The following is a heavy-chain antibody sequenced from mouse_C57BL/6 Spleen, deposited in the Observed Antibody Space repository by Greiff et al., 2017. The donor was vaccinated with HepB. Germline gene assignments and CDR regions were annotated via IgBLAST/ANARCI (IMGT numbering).Heavy chain of an antibody. CDR2: IYPRSGNT. J-gene: IGHJ4*01. Sequence: QVQLQQSGAELARPGASVKLSCKASGYTFTSYGISWVKQRTGQGLEWIGEIYPRSGNTYYNEKFKGKATLTADKSSSTAYMELRSLTSEDSAVYFCARVYYDYDVDYAMDYWGQGTSVTVSS. CDR1: GYTFTSYG. V-gene: IGHV1-81*01. CDR3: ARVYYDYDVDYAMDY. D-gene: IGHD2-4*01.